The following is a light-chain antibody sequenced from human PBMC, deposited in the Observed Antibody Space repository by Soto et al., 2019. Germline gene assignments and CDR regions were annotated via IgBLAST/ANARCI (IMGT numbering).Light chain of an antibody. Sequence: EILLTQSPSTLSLSPGEGVTLSCRASQSVTVNSPAWYQQKPGQAPRLLIYAASTRAAAVPDRFTGSGSGTDFALTIGRLEPEDFGVYYCQQYGDSPLTSGPGTKVDIK. J-gene: IGKJ3*01. CDR1: QSVTVNS. CDR3: QQYGDSPLT. V-gene: IGKV3-20*01. CDR2: AAS.